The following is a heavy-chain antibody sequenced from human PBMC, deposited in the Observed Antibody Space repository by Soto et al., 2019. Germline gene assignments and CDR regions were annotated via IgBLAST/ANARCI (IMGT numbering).Heavy chain of an antibody. CDR3: ARDRAYDAFDI. CDR1: GFTVGSHA. V-gene: IGHV3-21*01. Sequence: GGSLRLSCAASGFTVGSHAMSWVRQAPGKGLEWVSSISSSSSYIYYADSVKGRFTISRDNAKNSLYLQMNSLRAEDTAVYYCARDRAYDAFDIWGQGTMVTVSS. CDR2: ISSSSSYI. J-gene: IGHJ3*02. D-gene: IGHD1-26*01.